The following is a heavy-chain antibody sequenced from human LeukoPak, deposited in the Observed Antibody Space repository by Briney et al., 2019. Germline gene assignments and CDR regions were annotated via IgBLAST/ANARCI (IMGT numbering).Heavy chain of an antibody. V-gene: IGHV3-49*04. J-gene: IGHJ4*02. CDR2: IRSKAYGGTA. Sequence: GGSLRLSCAASGFTFSSYEMNWVRQAPGKGLERVGFIRSKAYGGTAEYAASVKGRFTISRDDSKSIAYLQMNSLKTEDTAVYYCTKSGTAIVGTTAAYYFDYWGQGTLVTVSS. D-gene: IGHD1-26*01. CDR1: GFTFSSYE. CDR3: TKSGTAIVGTTAAYYFDY.